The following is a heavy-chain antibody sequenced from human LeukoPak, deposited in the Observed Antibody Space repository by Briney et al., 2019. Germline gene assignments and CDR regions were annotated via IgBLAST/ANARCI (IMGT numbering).Heavy chain of an antibody. CDR3: ARFHDYSNYGRYYYGMDV. D-gene: IGHD4-11*01. CDR1: GFTFSSYE. J-gene: IGHJ6*02. V-gene: IGHV3-48*03. Sequence: PGGSLRLSCAASGFTFSSYEMNWVRQAPGKGLEWVSYISSSGSTIYYADSVKGRFTISRDNAKNSLYLQMNSLRAEDTAVYYCARFHDYSNYGRYYYGMDVWGQGTTVTVSS. CDR2: ISSSGSTI.